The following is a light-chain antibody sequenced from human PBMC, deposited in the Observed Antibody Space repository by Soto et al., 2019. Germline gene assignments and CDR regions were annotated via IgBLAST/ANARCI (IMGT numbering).Light chain of an antibody. CDR3: SSYTSSSTLSYV. CDR2: DVS. CDR1: SSDVGGYNY. Sequence: SVLTQPASVSGSPGQSHTITCTGTSSDVGGYNYVSWYQQHPGKAPKLMIYDVSNRPSGVSNRFSGSKSGNTASLTISGLQAEDEADYYCSSYTSSSTLSYVFGTGTKVTVL. V-gene: IGLV2-14*01. J-gene: IGLJ1*01.